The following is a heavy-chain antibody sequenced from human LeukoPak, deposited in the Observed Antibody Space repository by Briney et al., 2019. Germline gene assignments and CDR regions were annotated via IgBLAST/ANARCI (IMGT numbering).Heavy chain of an antibody. CDR1: GGSISSSSYY. Sequence: SETLSLTCTVSGGSISSSSYYWGWIRQPPGKGLEWIGSIYYSGSTYYNPSLKSQVTISVDTSKNQFSLKLSSVTAADTAVYYCARNDFWSGYGFHYQYYYYMDVWGKGTTVTVSS. D-gene: IGHD3-3*01. V-gene: IGHV4-39*01. CDR2: IYYSGST. CDR3: ARNDFWSGYGFHYQYYYYMDV. J-gene: IGHJ6*03.